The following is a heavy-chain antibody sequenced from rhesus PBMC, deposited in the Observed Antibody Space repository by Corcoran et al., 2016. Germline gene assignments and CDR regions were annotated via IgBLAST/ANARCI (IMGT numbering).Heavy chain of an antibody. CDR1: GYSFTSSW. J-gene: IGHJ4*01. Sequence: EVQLVQSGAEVKRPGESLKISCTTSGYSFTSSWISWVRQMPGKGLEVLGPMDPRDPDPRYSPSFQGQVTISADKSISTTYLQWSSLKASDSATYYCAKGDSSGWYFDYWGQGVLVTVSS. CDR3: AKGDSSGWYFDY. V-gene: IGHV5-2*01. D-gene: IGHD6-31*01. CDR2: MDPRDPDP.